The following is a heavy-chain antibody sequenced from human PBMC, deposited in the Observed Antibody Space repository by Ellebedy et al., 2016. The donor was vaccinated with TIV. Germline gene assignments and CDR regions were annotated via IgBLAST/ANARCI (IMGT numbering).Heavy chain of an antibody. CDR2: ILHDGSNK. CDR3: TKGGGDYYWAPRDY. Sequence: GESLKIPCAASGFTFSGYGMHWVRQAPGKGLEWVAGILHDGSNKYYTDSVKGRFTISRDNSKNTLFLQMNSLRVEDTALYYCTKGGGDYYWAPRDYWGQGTLATVSS. J-gene: IGHJ4*02. V-gene: IGHV3-30*18. D-gene: IGHD2-21*01. CDR1: GFTFSGYG.